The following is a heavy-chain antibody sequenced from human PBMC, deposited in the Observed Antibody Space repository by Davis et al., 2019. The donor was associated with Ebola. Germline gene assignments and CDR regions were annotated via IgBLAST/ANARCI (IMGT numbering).Heavy chain of an antibody. Sequence: PGGSLRLSCVVYGGSLSDYYWSWIRQPPGKELEWIGEINHGGGTNYNPSLRSRVTISVETSKNQFSLKLSSLTAADTAVYYCARGPLGILDYWGQGTLVTVSS. CDR3: ARGPLGILDY. D-gene: IGHD3-16*01. CDR1: GGSLSDYY. V-gene: IGHV4-34*01. J-gene: IGHJ4*02. CDR2: INHGGGT.